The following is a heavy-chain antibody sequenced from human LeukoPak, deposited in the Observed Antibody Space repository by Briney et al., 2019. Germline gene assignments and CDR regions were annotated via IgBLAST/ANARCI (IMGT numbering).Heavy chain of an antibody. Sequence: SETLSLTCTVSGGSISSYYWSWIRQPPGKGLEWIGYIYYSGSTNYNPSLKSRVTISVDTSKNQFSLKLSSVTAADTAVYYCAKRGGTLYSGYDWGSFDYWGQGTLVTVSS. J-gene: IGHJ4*02. D-gene: IGHD5-12*01. CDR1: GGSISSYY. CDR2: IYYSGST. CDR3: AKRGGTLYSGYDWGSFDY. V-gene: IGHV4-59*01.